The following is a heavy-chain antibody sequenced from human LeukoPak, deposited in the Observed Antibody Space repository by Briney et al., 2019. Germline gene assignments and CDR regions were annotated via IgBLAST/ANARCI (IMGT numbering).Heavy chain of an antibody. D-gene: IGHD1-7*01. CDR2: ISWDGGST. V-gene: IGHV3-43*01. J-gene: IGHJ6*02. CDR1: GFTFDDYT. Sequence: PGGSLRLSCAASGFTFDDYTMHWVRQAPGKGLEWVSLISWDGGSTYYADSVKGRFTISRDNSKNSLYLQMNSLRTEDTALYYCAKDMGGVITGTTNGMDVWGQGTTVTVSS. CDR3: AKDMGGVITGTTNGMDV.